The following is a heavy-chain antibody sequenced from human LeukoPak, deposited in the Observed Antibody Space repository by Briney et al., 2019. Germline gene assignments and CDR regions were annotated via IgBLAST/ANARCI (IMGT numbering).Heavy chain of an antibody. D-gene: IGHD1-26*01. CDR3: ARVGLTGYDAFDI. CDR2: IRYDGSNK. V-gene: IGHV3-30*02. J-gene: IGHJ3*02. Sequence: GGSLRLSWAASGFTFNSHGMQLVRQASGQGLEWVAFIRYDGSNKYYADSVKGRFTISRDNSKNTLYLQMNSLRAEDTAVYYCARVGLTGYDAFDIWGQGTMVTVSS. CDR1: GFTFNSHG.